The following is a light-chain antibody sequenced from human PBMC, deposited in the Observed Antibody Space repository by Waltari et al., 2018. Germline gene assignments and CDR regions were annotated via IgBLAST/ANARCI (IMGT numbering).Light chain of an antibody. CDR3: CSYAGSGSWV. CDR1: SRDVGPYTL. Sequence: QSALTQPASVSGSPGQSISISCIGTSRDVGPYTLVSWYQHPPGKAPKLIVFEASKLPSGFSNRFSVSKAANTAALIISGLQADDEADYYCCSYAGSGSWVFGGGTKVTVI. CDR2: EAS. V-gene: IGLV2-23*01. J-gene: IGLJ3*02.